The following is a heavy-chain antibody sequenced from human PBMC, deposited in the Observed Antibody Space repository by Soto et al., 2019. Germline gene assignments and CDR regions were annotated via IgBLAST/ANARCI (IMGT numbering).Heavy chain of an antibody. CDR2: FYYSGTT. Sequence: QVQLQESGPGLVRPSQTLSLTCTLSGDSISSDGYYWSWIRQRPGKGLEWIGDFYYSGTTSYYPSLRSRLTISVDTSKNQFSLRLSSVTATDTAVYYCARRHDILTGSDSFDVWGRGTLVTVSS. D-gene: IGHD3-9*01. V-gene: IGHV4-31*03. CDR3: ARRHDILTGSDSFDV. CDR1: GDSISSDGYY. J-gene: IGHJ3*01.